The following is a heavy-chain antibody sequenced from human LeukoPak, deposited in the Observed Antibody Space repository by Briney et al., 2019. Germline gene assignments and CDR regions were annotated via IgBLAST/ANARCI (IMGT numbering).Heavy chain of an antibody. V-gene: IGHV3-21*01. Sequence: PGGSLRLSCAASGFTFSSYSMSWVRQAPGKGLEWVTSISSSGSYIYYADSMKGRFTISRDNAKNSLYLQMNSLRAGDTAVYYCARVAKERVGGVYYFDYWGQGTLVTVSS. CDR3: ARVAKERVGGVYYFDY. CDR2: ISSSGSYI. J-gene: IGHJ4*02. D-gene: IGHD1-1*01. CDR1: GFTFSSYS.